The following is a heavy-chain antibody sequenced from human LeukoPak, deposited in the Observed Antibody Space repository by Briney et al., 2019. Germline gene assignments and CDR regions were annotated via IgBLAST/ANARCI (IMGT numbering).Heavy chain of an antibody. J-gene: IGHJ4*02. V-gene: IGHV3-7*01. Sequence: GSLRLSCAASGISFSNYWMSWVRQAPGKGLEWVANIKEDGSEKNYADSVKGRFTITRDNAKNSLYLQMNSLRAEDTAVYYCARKDSSPRTFDYWGQGTLVTVSS. CDR3: ARKDSSPRTFDY. CDR2: IKEDGSEK. D-gene: IGHD3-22*01. CDR1: GISFSNYW.